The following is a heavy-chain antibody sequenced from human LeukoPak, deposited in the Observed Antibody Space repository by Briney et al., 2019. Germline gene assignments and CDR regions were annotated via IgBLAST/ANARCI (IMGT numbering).Heavy chain of an antibody. J-gene: IGHJ5*02. V-gene: IGHV4-59*01. Sequence: SETLSLTCTVSDGSISTYYWSWIRQPPGKGLEWIGYIYYSGSTYYNPSLKSRVTISVDTSKNQFSLKLSSVTAADTAVYYCAREFTGLRFDPWGQGTLVTVSS. CDR3: AREFTGLRFDP. D-gene: IGHD4-11*01. CDR1: DGSISTYY. CDR2: IYYSGST.